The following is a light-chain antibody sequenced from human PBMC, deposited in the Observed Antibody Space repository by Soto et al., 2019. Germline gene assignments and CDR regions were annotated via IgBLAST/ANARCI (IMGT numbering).Light chain of an antibody. CDR2: DVT. CDR3: NSYTSSSTYV. V-gene: IGLV2-14*03. J-gene: IGLJ1*01. Sequence: QSALTQPASVSGSPGQSITISCTGTSSDVGGFNYVSWYQQHPGKAPKLMIYDVTNRPSGVSYRFSGSKFGNTASLTISGLQAEDEADYYCNSYTSSSTYVFGTGTKLT. CDR1: SSDVGGFNY.